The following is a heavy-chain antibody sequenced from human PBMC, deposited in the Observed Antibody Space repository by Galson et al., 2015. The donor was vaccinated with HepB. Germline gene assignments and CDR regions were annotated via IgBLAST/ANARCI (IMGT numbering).Heavy chain of an antibody. J-gene: IGHJ4*02. CDR2: ISYSSSTI. CDR3: ARGGGVDY. CDR1: GFTFTDYS. Sequence: AASGFTFTDYSMNWVRQAPGKGLEWVSYISYSSSTIYYADSVKGRFTISRDNAKDSLYLQMNSLRPEDTAVYYCARGGGVDYWGQGTLVTVSS. V-gene: IGHV3-48*01. D-gene: IGHD3-10*01.